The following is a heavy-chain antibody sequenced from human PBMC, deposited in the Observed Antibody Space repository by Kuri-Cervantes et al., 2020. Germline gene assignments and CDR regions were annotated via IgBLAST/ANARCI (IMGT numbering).Heavy chain of an antibody. CDR2: ITSAGDT. D-gene: IGHD3-9*01. Sequence: GESLKISCAASGFTLSKFDMHWVRQIPGKGLEWVSVITSAGDTYYPGSVKGRFTLSRDKSKNALFLQMNSLRAEDAAVYYCAKGGSPTHYDILTGDYLGGYYFDHWGQGTLVTVSS. CDR1: GFTLSKFD. V-gene: IGHV3-13*01. J-gene: IGHJ4*02. CDR3: AKGGSPTHYDILTGDYLGGYYFDH.